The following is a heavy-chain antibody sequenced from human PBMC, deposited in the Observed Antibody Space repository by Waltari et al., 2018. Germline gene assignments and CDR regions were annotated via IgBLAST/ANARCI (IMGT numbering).Heavy chain of an antibody. V-gene: IGHV3-23*01. CDR3: AKGLYYYTTSGEWKAEYLQH. CDR1: GFTFTSYA. CDR2: INGRGSST. J-gene: IGHJ1*01. D-gene: IGHD3-10*01. Sequence: EVQLSESGGGLVQPGGSRRLSCAASGFTFTSYALKWVRQTPGKGLEWVSAINGRGSSTYYADSVKGRFTIARDNSKNTVYLQMNSLRAEDTALYYCAKGLYYYTTSGEWKAEYLQHWGQGTLVTVSS.